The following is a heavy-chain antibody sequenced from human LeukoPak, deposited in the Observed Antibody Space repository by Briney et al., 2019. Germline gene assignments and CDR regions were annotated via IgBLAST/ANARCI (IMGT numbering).Heavy chain of an antibody. V-gene: IGHV4-39*07. CDR3: ARRRGGYCSGGSCYSHWFDP. CDR1: GGSISSYY. J-gene: IGHJ5*02. CDR2: IFYSGNT. D-gene: IGHD2-15*01. Sequence: SETLSLTCTVSGGSISSYYWGWIRQPPGKGLEWIGSIFYSGNTYDNPSLKSRVTISVDTSKNQFSLKLSSVTAADTAVYYCARRRGGYCSGGSCYSHWFDPWGQGTLVTVSS.